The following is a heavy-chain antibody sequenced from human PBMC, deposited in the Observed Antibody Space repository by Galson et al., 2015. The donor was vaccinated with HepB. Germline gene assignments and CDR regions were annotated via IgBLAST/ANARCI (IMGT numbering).Heavy chain of an antibody. J-gene: IGHJ5*02. V-gene: IGHV1-69*06. CDR2: IIPIFGTA. D-gene: IGHD2-15*01. CDR1: GGTFSSYA. CDR3: ARDGRRLGILSRWHVIGWFDP. Sequence: SVKVSCKASGGTFSSYAISWVRQAPGQGLEWMGGIIPIFGTANYAQKFQGRVTITADKSTSTAYMELSSLRSEDTAVYYCARDGRRLGILSRWHVIGWFDPWGQGTLVTVSS.